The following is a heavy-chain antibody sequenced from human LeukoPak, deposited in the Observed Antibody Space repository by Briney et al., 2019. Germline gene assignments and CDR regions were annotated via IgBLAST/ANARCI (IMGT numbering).Heavy chain of an antibody. V-gene: IGHV1-69*13. CDR2: IIPIFGTA. J-gene: IGHJ4*01. D-gene: IGHD4-23*01. Sequence: SVKVSCKASGGTFSSYAISWVRQAPGQGLEWRGGIIPIFGTANYAQKFQGRVTITADESTSTAYMELSSLRSEDTAVYYCARRGSTVVTPGPFDYWGHRTLVTVSS. CDR1: GGTFSSYA. CDR3: ARRGSTVVTPGPFDY.